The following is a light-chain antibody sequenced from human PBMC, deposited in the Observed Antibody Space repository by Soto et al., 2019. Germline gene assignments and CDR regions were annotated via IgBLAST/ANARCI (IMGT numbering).Light chain of an antibody. Sequence: EIVLTQSPGTLSLSPGERATLSCRASQSVSTSYLAWYQQKPGQAPRLLISGASRRATGIPDRFSGSGSGTDFTITISRLEPEDFAVYYCQQYGSSYTFGQGTKLEIK. CDR2: GAS. J-gene: IGKJ2*01. CDR1: QSVSTSY. V-gene: IGKV3-20*01. CDR3: QQYGSSYT.